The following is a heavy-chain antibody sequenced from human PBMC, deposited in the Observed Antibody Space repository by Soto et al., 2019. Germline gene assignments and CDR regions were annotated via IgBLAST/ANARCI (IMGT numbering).Heavy chain of an antibody. V-gene: IGHV1-18*01. CDR2: ISPYNGNT. CDR3: ARGIGGWFGVAYYYGMDV. D-gene: IGHD3-10*01. J-gene: IGHJ6*02. Sequence: QDQLVQSGAEVKKPGASVKVSCKASGYTFTSYGIIWVRQAPGQGLEWMGWISPYNGNTNYAQKLQGRVTMTTDTSTSTAYMDLRSLRSDDTAVYYCARGIGGWFGVAYYYGMDVWGQGTTVTVSS. CDR1: GYTFTSYG.